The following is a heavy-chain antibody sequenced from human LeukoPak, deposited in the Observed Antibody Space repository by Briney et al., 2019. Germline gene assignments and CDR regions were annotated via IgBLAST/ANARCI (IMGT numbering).Heavy chain of an antibody. J-gene: IGHJ4*02. D-gene: IGHD2-21*01. CDR3: AKAPVTTCRGAYCSPFDY. Sequence: GGSLRLSCEVSGFTVSSKYLSWVRQAPGKGLEWVSAISDSGNTYHADSVKGRFTISRDSAKNTLLLQMNRLRPEDAAVYYCAKAPVTTCRGAYCSPFDYWGQGTLVTVSS. CDR2: ISDSGNT. V-gene: IGHV3-53*01. CDR1: GFTVSSKY.